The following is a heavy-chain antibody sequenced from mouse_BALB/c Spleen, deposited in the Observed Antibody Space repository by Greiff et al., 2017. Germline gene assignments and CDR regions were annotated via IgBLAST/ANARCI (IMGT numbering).Heavy chain of an antibody. CDR1: GFTFSDYY. J-gene: IGHJ1*01. CDR3: ARDGYGSSYDWYFDV. D-gene: IGHD1-1*01. CDR2: ISDGGSYT. V-gene: IGHV5-4*02. Sequence: EVKVEESGGGLVKPGGSLKLSCAASGFTFSDYYMYWVRQTPEKRLEWVATISDGGSYTYYPDSVKGRFTISRDNAKNNLYLQMSSLKSEDTAMYYCARDGYGSSYDWYFDVWGAGTTVTVSS.